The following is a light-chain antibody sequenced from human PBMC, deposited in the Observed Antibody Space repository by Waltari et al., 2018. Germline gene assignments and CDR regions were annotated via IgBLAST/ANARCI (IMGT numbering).Light chain of an antibody. V-gene: IGKV3-11*01. Sequence: EIVLTQSPVTLSLSPGDRATLPCRASQSVSRDLAWYQQKPGQAPRLLIYDTFSRASGIPARFSGSGSGTDFTLTISSLEPEDFAVYYCLHRSNWPPLFTFGPGTKVDIK. CDR1: QSVSRD. CDR2: DTF. CDR3: LHRSNWPPLFT. J-gene: IGKJ3*01.